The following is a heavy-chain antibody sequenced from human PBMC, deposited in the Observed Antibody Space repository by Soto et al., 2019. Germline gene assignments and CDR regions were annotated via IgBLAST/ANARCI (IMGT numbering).Heavy chain of an antibody. Sequence: SETLSLTCAVSGYSISSGYYWGWIRQPPGKGLEWIGSIYHSGSTYYNPSLKSRVTISVDTSKNQFSLKLSSVTAADTAVYYCARVRARYYDSSGYCDYWGQGTLVTVSS. CDR1: GYSISSGYY. CDR2: IYHSGST. D-gene: IGHD3-22*01. J-gene: IGHJ4*02. CDR3: ARVRARYYDSSGYCDY. V-gene: IGHV4-38-2*01.